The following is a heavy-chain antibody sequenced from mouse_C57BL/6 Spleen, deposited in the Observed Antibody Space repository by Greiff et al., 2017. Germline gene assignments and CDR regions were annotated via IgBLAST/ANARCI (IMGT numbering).Heavy chain of an antibody. V-gene: IGHV5-9-1*02. CDR2: ISSGGVYT. J-gene: IGHJ4*01. CDR1: GFTFSSYA. D-gene: IGHD1-1*01. Sequence: EVQRVESGEGLVKPGGSLKLSCAASGFTFSSYAMSWVRQTPEKRLEWVANISSGGVYTYYADTVKGRFTISRDNARNTLYLQMSSLKSEDTAMYYGTRDIDDGSSHYYAMDYWGQGTSVTVSS. CDR3: TRDIDDGSSHYYAMDY.